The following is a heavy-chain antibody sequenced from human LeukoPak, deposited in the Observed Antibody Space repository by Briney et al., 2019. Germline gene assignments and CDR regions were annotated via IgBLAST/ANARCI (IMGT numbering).Heavy chain of an antibody. CDR1: GGTFSSYA. CDR3: ARGRLLAVGFDY. Sequence: SVKVSCKASGGTFSSYAISWVRQAPGQGLEWMGGIIPIFGTANYAQKFQGRVTITADESTSTAYMELSSLRSEDTAVYYCARGRLLAVGFDYWGQGTLVTVSS. V-gene: IGHV1-69*13. CDR2: IIPIFGTA. J-gene: IGHJ4*02. D-gene: IGHD2-15*01.